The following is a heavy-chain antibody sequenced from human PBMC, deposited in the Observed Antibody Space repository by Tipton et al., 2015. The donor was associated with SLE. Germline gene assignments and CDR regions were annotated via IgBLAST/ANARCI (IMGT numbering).Heavy chain of an antibody. D-gene: IGHD6-19*01. Sequence: SLRLSCAASGFTSSSYWMSWVRQAPGKGLEWVANIKQDGSEKYYVDSVKGRFTISRDNAKNSLYLQMNSLRAEDTAVYYCARGPPAGAGTFDYWGQGTLVTVSS. CDR2: IKQDGSEK. V-gene: IGHV3-7*01. J-gene: IGHJ4*02. CDR1: GFTSSSYW. CDR3: ARGPPAGAGTFDY.